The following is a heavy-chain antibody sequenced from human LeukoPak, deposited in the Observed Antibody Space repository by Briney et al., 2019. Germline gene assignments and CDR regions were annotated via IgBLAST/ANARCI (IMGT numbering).Heavy chain of an antibody. CDR2: IYYSGST. CDR3: ARESPALGEYYFDY. Sequence: TSETLSLTCTVSGGSISSGGYYWSWIRQHPGKGLEWIGYIYYSGSTYYNPSLKSRVTISVDTSKNQFSLKLSSVTAADTAVYYCARESPALGEYYFDYWGQGTLVTVSS. V-gene: IGHV4-31*03. CDR1: GGSISSGGYY. J-gene: IGHJ4*02. D-gene: IGHD3-10*01.